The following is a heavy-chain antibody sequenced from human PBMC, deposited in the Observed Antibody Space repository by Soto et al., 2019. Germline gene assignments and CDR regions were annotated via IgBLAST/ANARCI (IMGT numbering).Heavy chain of an antibody. D-gene: IGHD3-22*01. CDR1: GYTFTGYY. J-gene: IGHJ4*02. V-gene: IGHV1-2*02. Sequence: ASVKVSCKASGYTFTGYYMHWVRQAPGQGLEWMGWINPNSGGTNYAQKFQGRVTMTRDTSISTAYMELSRLRSDDTAVYYCARGRDYYDSSGYLYYFDYWGRGTLVTVSS. CDR2: INPNSGGT. CDR3: ARGRDYYDSSGYLYYFDY.